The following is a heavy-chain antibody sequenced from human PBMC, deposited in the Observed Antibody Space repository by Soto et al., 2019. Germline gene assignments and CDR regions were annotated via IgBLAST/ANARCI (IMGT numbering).Heavy chain of an antibody. Sequence: QVHLVQSGAEVRKPGASVKVSCKTSGYNFSSYGVSWVRQAPGQGFEWLGWISPYTDQTDYAQKFQGRLTLTTDTSTSTFYMDLRSLTSDDTAVYYCAREYHLGPRHGYGIDVWGQGTTVIVSS. CDR1: GYNFSSYG. J-gene: IGHJ6*02. CDR3: AREYHLGPRHGYGIDV. D-gene: IGHD3-16*01. V-gene: IGHV1-18*01. CDR2: ISPYTDQT.